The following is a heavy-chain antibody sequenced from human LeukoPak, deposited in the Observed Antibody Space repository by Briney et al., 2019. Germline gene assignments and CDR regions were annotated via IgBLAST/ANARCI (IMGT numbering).Heavy chain of an antibody. D-gene: IGHD6-19*01. J-gene: IGHJ4*02. CDR1: GFSFSTFG. CDR3: ARLAGAVAGWFDY. Sequence: GGSLRLSCAASGFSFSTFGMNWVRQAPGKGLEWVSSISSSTSSIFYADSVKGRFTISRDNTKSSLYLQMNSLRVEDTAVYYCARLAGAVAGWFDYWGQGTLVTVSS. V-gene: IGHV3-21*01. CDR2: ISSSTSSI.